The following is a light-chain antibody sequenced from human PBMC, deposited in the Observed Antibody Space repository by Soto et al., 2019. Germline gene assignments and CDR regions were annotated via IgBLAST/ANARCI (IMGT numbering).Light chain of an antibody. CDR1: SSNIGNNA. J-gene: IGLJ2*01. CDR2: YDD. V-gene: IGLV1-36*01. Sequence: QAVVTQPPSVSEAPRQRVTISCSGSSSNIGNNAVNWYQQLPGKAPKLLIYYDDLLPSGVSDRFSGSKSGTSASLAISGLQSEDEAAYYCAAWDDSLNGVVFGGGTKVTVL. CDR3: AAWDDSLNGVV.